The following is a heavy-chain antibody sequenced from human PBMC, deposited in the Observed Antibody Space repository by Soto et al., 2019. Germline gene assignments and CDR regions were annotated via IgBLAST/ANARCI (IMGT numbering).Heavy chain of an antibody. D-gene: IGHD6-19*01. V-gene: IGHV4-34*01. CDR2: INHSGST. CDR3: ARDTDSGWFDY. J-gene: IGHJ5*01. Sequence: SETLSLTCAVYGGSFSGYYWSWIRQPPGKGLEWIGEINHSGSTNYNPSLKSRVTISVDTSKNQFSLKLSSVTAADTGMYYCARDTDSGWFDYWVQGTLVTVSS. CDR1: GGSFSGYY.